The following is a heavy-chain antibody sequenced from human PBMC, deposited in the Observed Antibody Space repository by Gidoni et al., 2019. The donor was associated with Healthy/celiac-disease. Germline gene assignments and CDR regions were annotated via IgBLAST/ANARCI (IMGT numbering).Heavy chain of an antibody. Sequence: QVQLVESGGGVVQPGRSLRLSCAASGFTFSSYGMHWVRQAPGKGLECVAVIWYDVSNKYYADSVKGRFTISRDNSKNTLYLQMNSLRAEDTAVYYCARVDSSSYYYYYMDVWGKGTTVTVSS. CDR2: IWYDVSNK. J-gene: IGHJ6*03. D-gene: IGHD6-6*01. CDR3: ARVDSSSYYYYYMDV. CDR1: GFTFSSYG. V-gene: IGHV3-33*01.